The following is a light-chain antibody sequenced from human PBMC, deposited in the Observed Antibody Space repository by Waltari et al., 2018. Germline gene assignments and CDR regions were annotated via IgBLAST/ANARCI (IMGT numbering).Light chain of an antibody. CDR2: GAS. CDR1: QSVSSN. J-gene: IGKJ1*01. Sequence: EIVMTQSPATLSVSPGERATLSCRASQSVSSNLAWYQQKPGQAPRLLIYGASTRATGIPARFSGSGSETEFTLTLSSMQSEDFAVYYCQQYNNWPETFGQGTKVEIK. V-gene: IGKV3-15*01. CDR3: QQYNNWPET.